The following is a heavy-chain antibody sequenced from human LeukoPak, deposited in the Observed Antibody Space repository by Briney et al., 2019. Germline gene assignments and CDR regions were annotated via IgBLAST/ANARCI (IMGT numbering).Heavy chain of an antibody. V-gene: IGHV3-15*01. D-gene: IGHD3-3*01. CDR3: TLTDYDFWSGRNSWFDP. Sequence: PGGSLRLSCAASGFTFSNAWMSWVRQAPGKGLEWVGRIKSKTDGGTTDYAAPVKGRFTISRDGSKNTLYLQMNSLKTEDTAVYYCTLTDYDFWSGRNSWFDPWGQGTLVTVSS. CDR1: GFTFSNAW. CDR2: IKSKTDGGTT. J-gene: IGHJ5*02.